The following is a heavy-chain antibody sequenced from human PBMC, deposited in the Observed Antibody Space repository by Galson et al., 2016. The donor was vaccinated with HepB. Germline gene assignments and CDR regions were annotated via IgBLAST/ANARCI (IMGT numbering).Heavy chain of an antibody. J-gene: IGHJ4*02. Sequence: SLRLSCAASGFAFGSHWMHWVRQVPGKGLVWVSVIYSNGDTYYIDSVKGRFTISRDNSKNTVYLQMDSLRAEDTAVYYCARDTWTWNGGQGALVTVSS. D-gene: IGHD1-1*01. CDR1: GFAFGSHW. V-gene: IGHV3-66*01. CDR3: ARDTWTWN. CDR2: IYSNGDT.